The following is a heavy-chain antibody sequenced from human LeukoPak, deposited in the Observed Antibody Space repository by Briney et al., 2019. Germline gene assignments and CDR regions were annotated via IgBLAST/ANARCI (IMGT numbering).Heavy chain of an antibody. CDR1: GFTFSSYA. V-gene: IGHV3-30*04. D-gene: IGHD6-19*01. CDR2: ISYDGSDK. Sequence: GRSLRLSCAASGFTFSSYAMYWVRQAPGKGLEWVAVISYDGSDKFYADSVKGRFTISRDNSKNTLYLQMNSLRAEDTAVYYCAKGRWLVAPWFDPWGQGTLVTVSS. CDR3: AKGRWLVAPWFDP. J-gene: IGHJ5*02.